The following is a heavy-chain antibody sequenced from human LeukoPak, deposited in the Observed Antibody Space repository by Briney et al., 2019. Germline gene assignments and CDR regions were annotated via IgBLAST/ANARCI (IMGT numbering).Heavy chain of an antibody. CDR1: GFSFRSYG. CDR2: IRYDGSNK. D-gene: IGHD1-26*01. CDR3: ARDLESSSYAEFDY. V-gene: IGHV3-33*01. Sequence: GGSLRLSCAASGFSFRSYGMHWVRQAPGKGLEWVAVIRYDGSNKYYVDSVKGRFTISRDNSKNTLYLQMNSLRAEDTAVHYCARDLESSSYAEFDYWGQGTLVTVSS. J-gene: IGHJ4*02.